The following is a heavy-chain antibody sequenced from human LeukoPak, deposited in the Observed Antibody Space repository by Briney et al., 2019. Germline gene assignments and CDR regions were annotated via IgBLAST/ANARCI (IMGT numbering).Heavy chain of an antibody. D-gene: IGHD6-19*01. CDR1: GGSFSGYY. V-gene: IGHV4-34*01. J-gene: IGHJ4*02. Sequence: SETLSLTCAVYGGSFSGYYWSWIRQPPGKGLEWIGEINHSGSTNYNPSLKSRVTISVDTSKNQFSLKLSSVTAADTAMYYCAREHYTSGWYIRDWGQGTLVTVSS. CDR3: AREHYTSGWYIRD. CDR2: INHSGST.